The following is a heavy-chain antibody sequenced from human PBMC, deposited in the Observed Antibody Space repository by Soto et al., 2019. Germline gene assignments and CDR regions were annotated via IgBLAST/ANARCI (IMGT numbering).Heavy chain of an antibody. CDR3: ARRGNSGNYVPYDY. D-gene: IGHD1-26*01. J-gene: IGHJ4*03. CDR2: SRDKANSYTT. CDR1: GFIFSDHY. Sequence: GGSLRLSCAASGFIFSDHYMDWVRQAPGKGLEWVARSRDKANSYTTEYAASVKGRFTISRDDSKTSLYLQMNSLKTDDTAVYYCARRGNSGNYVPYDYWGQGTTVTVSS. V-gene: IGHV3-72*01.